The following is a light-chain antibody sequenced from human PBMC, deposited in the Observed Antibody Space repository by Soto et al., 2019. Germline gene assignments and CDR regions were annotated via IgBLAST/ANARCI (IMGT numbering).Light chain of an antibody. CDR3: QQGFSRPRT. CDR2: TTS. J-gene: IGKJ1*01. CDR1: QSIRSD. Sequence: DIQMTQSPSSLSASAGDRVTITCRASQSIRSDLNWYQQRPGKAPKLLIYTTSNLESGVPSRFSGSGSGTDFTLTISNLQPEDFATYFCQQGFSRPRTFGLGTTVEVK. V-gene: IGKV1-39*01.